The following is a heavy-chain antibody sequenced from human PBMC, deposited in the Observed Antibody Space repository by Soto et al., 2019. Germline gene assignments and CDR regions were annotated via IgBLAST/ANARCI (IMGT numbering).Heavy chain of an antibody. CDR2: IYWDDDK. D-gene: IGHD1-1*01. CDR3: AKPMGWNWFAP. Sequence: QITLKESGPTLVKPTQTLTLTCTFSGFSLNTDGVAVGWIRQPPGKALEWLALIYWDDDKRYNPSLKTRLTVTKDTSKNQVVLTMTNMDPVDTATYYCAKPMGWNWFAPWGQGTLVTVSP. V-gene: IGHV2-5*02. CDR1: GFSLNTDGVA. J-gene: IGHJ5*02.